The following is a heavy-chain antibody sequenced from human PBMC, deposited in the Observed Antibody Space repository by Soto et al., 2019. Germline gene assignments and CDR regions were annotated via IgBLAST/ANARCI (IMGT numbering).Heavy chain of an antibody. J-gene: IGHJ6*02. V-gene: IGHV1-18*04. D-gene: IGHD3-16*01. CDR2: ISAYNGNT. Sequence: GASVKVSCKSSGYTFTSYGISWVRQAPGQGLEWMGWISAYNGNTNYAQKLQGRVTMTTDTSTSTAYMELRSLRSDDTAVYYCAGGIAVHPAYYYYGMDVWGQGTTVTVSS. CDR1: GYTFTSYG. CDR3: AGGIAVHPAYYYYGMDV.